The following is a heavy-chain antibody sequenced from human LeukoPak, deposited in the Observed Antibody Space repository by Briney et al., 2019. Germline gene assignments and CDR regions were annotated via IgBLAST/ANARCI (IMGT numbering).Heavy chain of an antibody. CDR2: IYYSGST. Sequence: SETLSLTCTVSGDSISSYYWSWIRQPPGKGLEWIGYIYYSGSTNYNPSLKSRVTISVDTSKNQFSLKLSSVTAADTAVYYCARHPVVTAQFDYWGQGTLVTVSS. J-gene: IGHJ4*02. CDR1: GDSISSYY. CDR3: ARHPVVTAQFDY. V-gene: IGHV4-59*08. D-gene: IGHD2-21*02.